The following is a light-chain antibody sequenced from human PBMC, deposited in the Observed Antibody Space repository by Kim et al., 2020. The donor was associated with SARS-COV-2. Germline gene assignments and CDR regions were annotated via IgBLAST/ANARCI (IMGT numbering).Light chain of an antibody. Sequence: QSVLTQPPSVSAAPGQRVTISCSGSSSNIGIQYVSWFQHLPGTAPKLLIYDSDKRPSDIPGRFSGSQSGTSATLGITGLQTGDEADYYCGTWDSSLSAWVFGGGTQLTVL. CDR3: GTWDSSLSAWV. J-gene: IGLJ2*01. CDR2: DSD. CDR1: SSNIGIQY. V-gene: IGLV1-51*01.